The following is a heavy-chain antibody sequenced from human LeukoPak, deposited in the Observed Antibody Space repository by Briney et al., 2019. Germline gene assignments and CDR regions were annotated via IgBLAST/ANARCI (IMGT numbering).Heavy chain of an antibody. D-gene: IGHD3-3*01. V-gene: IGHV1-46*01. Sequence: GASVKVSCKASGYIFTSYYIHWVRQAPGQGLEWMGIINPSGGSTSYAQKFQGRVTMTRDTSISTAYMELSRLRSDDTAVYYCARRGEITIFGVATGTFDIWGQGTMVTVSS. J-gene: IGHJ3*02. CDR1: GYIFTSYY. CDR2: INPSGGST. CDR3: ARRGEITIFGVATGTFDI.